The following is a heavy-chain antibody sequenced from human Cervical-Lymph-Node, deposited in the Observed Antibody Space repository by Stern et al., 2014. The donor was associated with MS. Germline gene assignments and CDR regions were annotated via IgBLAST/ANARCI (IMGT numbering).Heavy chain of an antibody. J-gene: IGHJ6*02. CDR1: GFSFAEYN. V-gene: IGHV3-9*01. CDR3: ASNPFYYYGLDV. Sequence: EVQLLESGGGLVQPGRSLRLSCVASGFSFAEYNMHWVLQAPRKGLEWVSGISWNSDNIGYAASVKGRFTISRDNAKNSLYLQMNSLRPEDTALYYCASNPFYYYGLDVWGQGTTVIVSS. CDR2: ISWNSDNI. D-gene: IGHD1-14*01.